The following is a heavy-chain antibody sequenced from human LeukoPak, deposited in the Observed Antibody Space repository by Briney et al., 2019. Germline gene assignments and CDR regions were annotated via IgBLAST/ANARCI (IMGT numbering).Heavy chain of an antibody. J-gene: IGHJ4*02. CDR3: ARGRQYSNSWYYFDY. CDR2: INPNSGGT. Sequence: RASVKVSCKASGYTFTDYYMHWVQQAPGQGLERMGWINPNSGGTNYAQEFQGRVTMTRDTSISTAYMELSRLKSDDTAVYYCARGRQYSNSWYYFDYWGQGTLVTVSS. D-gene: IGHD6-13*01. CDR1: GYTFTDYY. V-gene: IGHV1-2*02.